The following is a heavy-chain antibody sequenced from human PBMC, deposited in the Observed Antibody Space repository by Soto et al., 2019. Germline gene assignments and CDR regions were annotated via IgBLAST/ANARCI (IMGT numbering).Heavy chain of an antibody. CDR3: ARGRASVSYYLRDY. Sequence: QVQLVQSGAEVKKPGASVKVSCKASGNTFTSYDINWVRQATGHGLEWMGWINPNSGNIGYAQKFQGRVTMTRDTAIRTAYMEVSRLRSDDTAMYYCARGRASVSYYLRDYWGQGPLVTVSS. D-gene: IGHD3-10*01. CDR1: GNTFTSYD. J-gene: IGHJ4*02. CDR2: INPNSGNI. V-gene: IGHV1-8*01.